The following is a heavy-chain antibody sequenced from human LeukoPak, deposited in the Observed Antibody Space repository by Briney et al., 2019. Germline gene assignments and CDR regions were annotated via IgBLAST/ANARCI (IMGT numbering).Heavy chain of an antibody. CDR2: ISSSSSYI. J-gene: IGHJ4*02. CDR1: GFTFSSYS. CDR3: ARVLRPYYFDY. V-gene: IGHV3-21*01. Sequence: GGSLRLSCAASGFTFSSYSMNWVRQAPGKGLEWVSSISSSSSYIYYADSVKGRFTISRDNAKSSLYLQMNSLRAEDTAVYYCARVLRPYYFDYWGQGTLVTVSS.